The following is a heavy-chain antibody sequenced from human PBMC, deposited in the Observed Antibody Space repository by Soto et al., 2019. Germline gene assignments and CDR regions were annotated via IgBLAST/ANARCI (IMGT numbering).Heavy chain of an antibody. CDR3: ARDSDSSGPLDI. D-gene: IGHD6-19*01. CDR1: GFTVSSNY. J-gene: IGHJ3*02. Sequence: GGFLRLSCAASGFTVSSNYMSWVRQAPGKGLEWVSVIYSGGSTYYADSVKGRFTISRDNSKNTLYLQMNSLRAEDTAVYYCARDSDSSGPLDIWGQGTMVTVSS. V-gene: IGHV3-66*01. CDR2: IYSGGST.